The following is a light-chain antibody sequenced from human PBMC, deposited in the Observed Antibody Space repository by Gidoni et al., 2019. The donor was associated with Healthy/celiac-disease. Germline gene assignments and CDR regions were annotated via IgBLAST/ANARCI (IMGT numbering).Light chain of an antibody. Sequence: DIQMTQSPSSLSASVGDRVTITCRASQSISSYLNWYQQKPGKAPKLLIYAASSLQSGVPSRFSGSGSGTDFTLTISSLKHEDFATYYCQQSYSTSWTFXQXTKVEIK. CDR2: AAS. J-gene: IGKJ1*01. CDR1: QSISSY. V-gene: IGKV1-39*01. CDR3: QQSYSTSWT.